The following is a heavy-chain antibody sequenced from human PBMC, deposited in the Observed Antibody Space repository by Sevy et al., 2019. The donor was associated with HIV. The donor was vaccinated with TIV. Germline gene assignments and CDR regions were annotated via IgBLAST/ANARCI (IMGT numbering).Heavy chain of an antibody. CDR3: ARVFPYCSGGSCYSPYDAFDI. D-gene: IGHD2-15*01. CDR2: INPNSGSK. Sequence: ASVKVSCKASGYTFTGHYMHWVRQAPGQGLEWMGWINPNSGSKDYAQKFRGRVTLTRDTSISTAYLELSRLTSDDTAVYYCARVFPYCSGGSCYSPYDAFDIWGQGTMVTVSS. J-gene: IGHJ3*02. CDR1: GYTFTGHY. V-gene: IGHV1-2*02.